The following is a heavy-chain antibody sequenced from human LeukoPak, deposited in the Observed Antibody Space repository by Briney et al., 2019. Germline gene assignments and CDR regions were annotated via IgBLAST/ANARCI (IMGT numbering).Heavy chain of an antibody. CDR2: MKPNSGDT. V-gene: IGHV1-8*01. Sequence: ASVLVSCKASGYTFTNYDINWVRQATGQGLKWLGWMKPNSGDTGYAQKFQGRVAMTRNTSISTAYLELSSLRSDDTAVYYCARGPPERTYSDYWGQGTLVTVSS. CDR3: ARGPPERTYSDY. J-gene: IGHJ4*02. CDR1: GYTFTNYD. D-gene: IGHD4-11*01.